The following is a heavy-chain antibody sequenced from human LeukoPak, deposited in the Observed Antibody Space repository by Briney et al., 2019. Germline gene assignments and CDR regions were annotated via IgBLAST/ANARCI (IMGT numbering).Heavy chain of an antibody. J-gene: IGHJ4*02. CDR3: ARERVSWFGESYAADY. V-gene: IGHV1-46*01. D-gene: IGHD3-10*01. CDR1: GYTFTSYY. CDR2: INPSGGST. Sequence: ASVKVSCKASGYTFTSYYMHWVRQAPGQGLEWMGIINPSGGSTSYAQKFQGRVTMTRDMSTSTVYMELSSLRSEDTAVYYCARERVSWFGESYAADYWGQGTLVTVSS.